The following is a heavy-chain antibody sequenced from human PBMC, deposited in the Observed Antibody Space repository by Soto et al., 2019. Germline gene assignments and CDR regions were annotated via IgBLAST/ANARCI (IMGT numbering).Heavy chain of an antibody. CDR2: INHSGST. J-gene: IGHJ5*02. D-gene: IGHD6-13*01. CDR3: ARAGYSSSWSQFGAWFDT. V-gene: IGHV4-34*01. Sequence: SETLSLTCAVYGGSFSGYYWSWIRQPPGKGLEWIGEINHSGSTNYNPSLKSRVTISVDTSKNQFSLKLSSVTAADTAVYYCARAGYSSSWSQFGAWFDTWGQGNLVTVSS. CDR1: GGSFSGYY.